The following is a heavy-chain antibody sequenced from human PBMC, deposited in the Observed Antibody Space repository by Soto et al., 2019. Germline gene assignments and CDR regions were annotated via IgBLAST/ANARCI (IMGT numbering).Heavy chain of an antibody. CDR2: IIPIFGTA. Sequence: SVKVSCKASGGTFSSYAISWVRQAPGQGLEWMGGIIPIFGTANYAQKFQGRVTITADESTSTAYMELSSLRSEDTAVYYCARKARDILTGPRDNWFDPWGQGTLVTVS. CDR3: ARKARDILTGPRDNWFDP. CDR1: GGTFSSYA. V-gene: IGHV1-69*13. J-gene: IGHJ5*02. D-gene: IGHD3-9*01.